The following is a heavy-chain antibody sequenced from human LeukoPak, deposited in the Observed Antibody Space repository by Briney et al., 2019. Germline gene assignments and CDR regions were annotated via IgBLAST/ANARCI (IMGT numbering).Heavy chain of an antibody. CDR3: ARGAQIVVTPAAQARPGPSGVDY. CDR2: ISSGSSYI. D-gene: IGHD2-2*01. Sequence: GGSLGLSCAASGFTFSSYSMNWVRQAPGKGLEWVSSISSGSSYIYYADSVKGRFTISRDNAKNSLFLQVNSLRAEDTALYYCARGAQIVVTPAAQARPGPSGVDYWGQGTLVTVSS. CDR1: GFTFSSYS. J-gene: IGHJ4*02. V-gene: IGHV3-21*01.